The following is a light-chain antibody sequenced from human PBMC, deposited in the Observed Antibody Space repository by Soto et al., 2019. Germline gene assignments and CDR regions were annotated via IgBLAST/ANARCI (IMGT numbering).Light chain of an antibody. J-gene: IGKJ4*01. CDR2: AAS. CDR3: QQGIT. V-gene: IGKV3-15*01. CDR1: QSVSSN. Sequence: EIVRTQSPATLSVSPGARATLSCRASQSVSSNLAWYQQKPGQAPRLLIYAASTRATGIPARFSGSGSGTEFTLTISSLQSEDFAVYYWQQGITFGGGTKVEIK.